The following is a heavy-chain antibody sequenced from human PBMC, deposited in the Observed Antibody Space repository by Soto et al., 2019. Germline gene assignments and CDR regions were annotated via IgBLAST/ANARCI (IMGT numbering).Heavy chain of an antibody. Sequence: QVQLVQSGAEVQKPGSSVNVSCKASGGTFSSYTISWVRQAPGQGLEWMGRIIPILGIANYAQKFQGRVTITADKSTSTAYMELSSLRSEDTAVYYCARESPSYSGTTPAFDILGQGTMVTVSS. V-gene: IGHV1-69*08. CDR1: GGTFSSYT. D-gene: IGHD1-1*01. CDR2: IIPILGIA. CDR3: ARESPSYSGTTPAFDI. J-gene: IGHJ3*02.